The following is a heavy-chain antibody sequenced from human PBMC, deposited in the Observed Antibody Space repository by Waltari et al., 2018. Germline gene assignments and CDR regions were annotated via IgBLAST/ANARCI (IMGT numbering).Heavy chain of an antibody. J-gene: IGHJ6*03. CDR3: ARVVLERHYYYYYMDV. V-gene: IGHV3-72*01. CDR1: GFPFSYHY. Sequence: EVQLVESGGGLVQPGGSLRLSCAASGFPFSYHYMHWVRQAQGQGLEWVGRTRNKANSYTTEYAASVKGRFTISRDDSKNSLYLQMNSLKTEDTAVYYCARVVLERHYYYYYMDVWGKGTTVTVSS. D-gene: IGHD1-1*01. CDR2: TRNKANSYTT.